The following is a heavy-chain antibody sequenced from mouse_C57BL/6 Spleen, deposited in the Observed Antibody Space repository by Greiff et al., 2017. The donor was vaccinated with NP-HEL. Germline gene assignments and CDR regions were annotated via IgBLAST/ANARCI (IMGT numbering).Heavy chain of an antibody. J-gene: IGHJ3*01. CDR2: INPYNGDT. D-gene: IGHD2-3*01. Sequence: VQLKQSGPELVKPGDSVKISCKASGYSFTGYFMNWVMQSHGKSLEWIGRINPYNGDTFYNQKFKGKATLTVDKSSSTAHMELRSLTSEDSAVYYCASSGDGYYWFAYWGQGTLVTVSA. V-gene: IGHV1-20*01. CDR1: GYSFTGYF. CDR3: ASSGDGYYWFAY.